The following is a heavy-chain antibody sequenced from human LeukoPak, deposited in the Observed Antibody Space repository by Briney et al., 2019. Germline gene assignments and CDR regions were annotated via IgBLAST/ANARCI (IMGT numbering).Heavy chain of an antibody. CDR2: IYGSGYT. J-gene: IGHJ4*02. D-gene: IGHD6-19*01. CDR3: ARETSLAGFASGLGFNY. Sequence: SKTLSLTCTVSGGSISGWYWSWIRQPPGKGLEWIGNIYGSGYTNYNPSLKSRVTMSIDTSKNHFSLKLTSVTAADTATYYCARETSLAGFASGLGFNYWGQGILVSVSS. CDR1: GGSISGWY. V-gene: IGHV4-59*01.